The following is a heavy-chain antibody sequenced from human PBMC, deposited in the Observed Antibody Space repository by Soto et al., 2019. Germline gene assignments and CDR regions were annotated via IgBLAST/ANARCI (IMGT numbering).Heavy chain of an antibody. CDR3: AKDFYVWGYKIGYPLEY. D-gene: IGHD3-10*02. CDR1: SDTFRGYA. CDR2: IGGDGEST. J-gene: IGHJ4*02. Sequence: QPGGSRRLACAASSDTFRGYAMSWVRQAPGKGLEWVSGIGGDGESTLYGDSVKGRCSISXXXSXXTXXLXXNXXRVXDTATYYCAKDFYVWGYKIGYPLEYWGPGT. V-gene: IGHV3-23*01.